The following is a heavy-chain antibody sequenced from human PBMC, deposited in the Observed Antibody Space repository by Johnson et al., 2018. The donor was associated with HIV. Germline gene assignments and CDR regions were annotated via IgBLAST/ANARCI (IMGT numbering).Heavy chain of an antibody. CDR3: ATLPGDIVVSGSPSDAFDI. CDR1: GFTFSGSA. D-gene: IGHD2-2*01. J-gene: IGHJ3*02. Sequence: QVQLVESGGGLVQPGGSLKLSCAASGFTFSGSAMHWIRQAPGKGLEWVAVISYDGSNKYYADSVKGRFTISRDNSKNTLYLQMNSLRAEDTAVYYCATLPGDIVVSGSPSDAFDIWGQGTMVTVSS. V-gene: IGHV3-30-3*01. CDR2: ISYDGSNK.